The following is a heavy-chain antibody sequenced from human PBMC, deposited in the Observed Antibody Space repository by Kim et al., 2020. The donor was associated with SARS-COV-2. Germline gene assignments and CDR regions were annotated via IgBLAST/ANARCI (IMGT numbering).Heavy chain of an antibody. CDR3: ASRWTRLYGSFVVVPAASYYYYYYGMDV. Sequence: SVKVSCKASGGTFSSYAISWVRQAPGQGLEWMGGIIPIFGTANYAQKFQGRVTITADKSTSTAYMELSSLRSEDTAVYYCASRWTRLYGSFVVVPAASYYYYYYGMDVWGQGTTVTVSS. CDR2: IIPIFGTA. V-gene: IGHV1-69*06. D-gene: IGHD2-2*01. CDR1: GGTFSSYA. J-gene: IGHJ6*02.